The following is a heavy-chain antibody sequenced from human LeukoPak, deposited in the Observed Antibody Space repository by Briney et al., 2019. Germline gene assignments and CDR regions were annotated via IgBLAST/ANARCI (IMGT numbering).Heavy chain of an antibody. CDR3: ARARPYSGSHGGDY. CDR1: GFTFTDLY. Sequence: PGGSLRLSCAASGFTFTDLYMSWIRQAPGKGLEWASYISSGSTYTNYADSVKGRFTISRENAKNLLYLQMNSLRAEDTALYYCARARPYSGSHGGDYWGQGTLVTVSS. V-gene: IGHV3-11*03. J-gene: IGHJ4*02. D-gene: IGHD1-26*01. CDR2: ISSGSTYT.